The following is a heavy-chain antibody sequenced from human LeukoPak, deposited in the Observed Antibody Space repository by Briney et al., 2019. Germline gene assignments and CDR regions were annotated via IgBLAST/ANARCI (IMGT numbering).Heavy chain of an antibody. Sequence: GGSLRLSCAASGFTFSSYAMSWVRQAPGKGLEWVANIKQDGSEKYYVDSVKGRFTISRDNAKNSLYLQMNSLRAEDTAVYYCARGRDLLDYWGQGTLVTVSS. CDR1: GFTFSSYA. D-gene: IGHD3/OR15-3a*01. CDR2: IKQDGSEK. CDR3: ARGRDLLDY. V-gene: IGHV3-7*01. J-gene: IGHJ4*02.